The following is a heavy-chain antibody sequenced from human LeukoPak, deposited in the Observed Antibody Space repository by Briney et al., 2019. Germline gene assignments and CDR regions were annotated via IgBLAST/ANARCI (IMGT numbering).Heavy chain of an antibody. J-gene: IGHJ4*02. CDR2: IKQDRSEK. V-gene: IGHV3-7*01. D-gene: IGHD3-22*01. CDR3: ASRPTDYYDSSGYSYYFDY. CDR1: GFTFSNYW. Sequence: GGSLRLSCAASGFTFSNYWMSWVRQAPGKGLEWVANIKQDRSEKYYVGSVKGRFTISRDNAKNSLYLQMNSLRAEDTAVYYCASRPTDYYDSSGYSYYFDYWGQGTLVTVSS.